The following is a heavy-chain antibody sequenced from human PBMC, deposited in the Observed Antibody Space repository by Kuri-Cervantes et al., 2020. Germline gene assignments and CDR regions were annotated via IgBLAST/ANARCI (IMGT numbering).Heavy chain of an antibody. CDR1: GGSFSGYY. V-gene: IGHV4-34*01. CDR3: ARGITGSISPFDY. Sequence: SETLSLTCAVYGGSFSGYYWSWIRQPPGKGLGWIGEINHSGSTNYNPSLKSRVTISVDTSKNQFSLELSSVTAADTAVYYCARGITGSISPFDYWGQGTLVTVSS. CDR2: INHSGST. D-gene: IGHD1-20*01. J-gene: IGHJ4*02.